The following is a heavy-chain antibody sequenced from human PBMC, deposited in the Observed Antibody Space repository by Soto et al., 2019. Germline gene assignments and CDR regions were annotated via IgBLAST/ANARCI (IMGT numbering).Heavy chain of an antibody. CDR3: ARDSRTGTKELGLYYYYDMDV. D-gene: IGHD1-1*01. Sequence: HVLLVQSGAEVKKPGSSVKVSCKASGATFSNHAISWVRQAPGQGLEWIGGIIPIFDKAKYSQKFQGRVTITADESTTTAYMELSSLRSEDTAVDYCARDSRTGTKELGLYYYYDMDVWGQGTTVTVS. J-gene: IGHJ6*02. CDR2: IIPIFDKA. V-gene: IGHV1-69*01. CDR1: GATFSNHA.